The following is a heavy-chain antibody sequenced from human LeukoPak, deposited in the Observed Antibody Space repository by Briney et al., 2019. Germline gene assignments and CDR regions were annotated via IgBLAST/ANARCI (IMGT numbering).Heavy chain of an antibody. Sequence: KTSETLSLTCTVSGGSISYYYWSWIRQPPGKGLEWIGNIYYSGSTNHNPSLKSRVTISVDTSKNQFSLKLSSVTAADTAVYFCGSYATDNYYYYYMDVWGKGTTVTVSS. CDR3: GSYATDNYYYYYMDV. J-gene: IGHJ6*03. CDR1: GGSISYYY. V-gene: IGHV4-59*12. D-gene: IGHD2-15*01. CDR2: IYYSGST.